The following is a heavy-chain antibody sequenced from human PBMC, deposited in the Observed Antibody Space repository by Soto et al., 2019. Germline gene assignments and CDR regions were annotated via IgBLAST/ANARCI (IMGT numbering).Heavy chain of an antibody. CDR2: IIPIFGTI. CDR3: ASRERVDAFDV. V-gene: IGHV1-69*01. D-gene: IGHD1-26*01. J-gene: IGHJ3*01. CDR1: GGTFSTYG. Sequence: QVQLVQSGAEVTQPGSSVKVSCKASGGTFSTYGITWVRQASGQGLEWMGGIIPIFGTIKFAQKFQGRLTITPDESTSTVYMELSSLTSEDTAVYYCASRERVDAFDVWGQGTMVTVSS.